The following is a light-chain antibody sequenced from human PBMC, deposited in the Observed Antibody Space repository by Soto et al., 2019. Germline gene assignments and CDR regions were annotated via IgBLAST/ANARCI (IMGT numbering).Light chain of an antibody. J-gene: IGKJ5*01. CDR2: ASS. CDR1: QTISSS. V-gene: IGKV1-39*01. CDR3: QQTYSTPIT. Sequence: DIQKTQSPSSLSASVGDRVTITCRASQTISSSLNWYQQRPGKAPNLLIYASSSLQSGVPPRFSGSGSGTDFTLTISSLQPEDFATYYCQQTYSTPITFGQGTRLEIK.